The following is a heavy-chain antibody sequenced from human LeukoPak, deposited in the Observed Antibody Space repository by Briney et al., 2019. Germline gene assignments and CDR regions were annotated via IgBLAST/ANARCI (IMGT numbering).Heavy chain of an antibody. J-gene: IGHJ4*02. V-gene: IGHV3-23*01. CDR2: ISGSGGST. Sequence: GGSLRLSCAASRFSFSKYAMSWVRQAPGKGLEWVSAISGSGGSTYYADSVKGRFTISRDNSKNTLYLQMNSLRAEDTAVYYCAKGTHSSGWYGVSGYWGQGTLVTVSS. CDR1: RFSFSKYA. D-gene: IGHD6-19*01. CDR3: AKGTHSSGWYGVSGY.